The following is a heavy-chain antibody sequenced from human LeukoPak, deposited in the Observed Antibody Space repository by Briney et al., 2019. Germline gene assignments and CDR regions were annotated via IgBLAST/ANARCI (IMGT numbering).Heavy chain of an antibody. D-gene: IGHD3-22*01. CDR3: ARSSSGYYYYYYYGMDV. CDR1: GGSISGSSYY. J-gene: IGHJ6*02. CDR2: IYYSGST. Sequence: SETLSLTCTVSGGSISGSSYYWGWIRQPPGKGLEWIGSIYYSGSTYYNPSLKSRVTISVDTSKNQFSLKLSSVTAADTAVYYCARSSSGYYYYYYYGMDVWGQGTTVTVSS. V-gene: IGHV4-39*07.